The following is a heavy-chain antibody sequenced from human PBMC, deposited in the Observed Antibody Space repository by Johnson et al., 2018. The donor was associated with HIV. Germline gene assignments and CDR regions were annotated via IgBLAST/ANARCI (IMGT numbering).Heavy chain of an antibody. Sequence: QVQLMESGGGVVQHGRSLRLSCAASGFTFSSYAMHWVRQAPGKGLEWVAVISYDGGNKYYADSVKGRFTISRDNSKNTLFLQMNSLRAEDTAVYYCARDGDSSSGYQPDAFDIWGQGTMVTVSS. V-gene: IGHV3-30*04. CDR2: ISYDGGNK. CDR3: ARDGDSSSGYQPDAFDI. J-gene: IGHJ3*02. CDR1: GFTFSSYA. D-gene: IGHD3-22*01.